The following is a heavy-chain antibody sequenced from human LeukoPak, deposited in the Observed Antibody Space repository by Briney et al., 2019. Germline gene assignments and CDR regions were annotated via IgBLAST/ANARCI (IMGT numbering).Heavy chain of an antibody. D-gene: IGHD1-26*01. Sequence: SETLSLTCTVSGGSIRSGSYYWSWIRQPAGKGLEWIGRIYTSGSTNYNPSLKSRVTISVDTSKNQFSLKLSSVTAADTAVYYCARDREGSSPGRPNYYYYMDVWGKGTTVTVSS. J-gene: IGHJ6*03. CDR1: GGSIRSGSYY. CDR2: IYTSGST. CDR3: ARDREGSSPGRPNYYYYMDV. V-gene: IGHV4-61*02.